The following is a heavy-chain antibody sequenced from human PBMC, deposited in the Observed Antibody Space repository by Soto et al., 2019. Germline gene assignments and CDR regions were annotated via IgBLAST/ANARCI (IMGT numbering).Heavy chain of an antibody. Sequence: QVQLGQSGTEVKKRGASVKLSCKASGFTFTNFDMHWVRQATGQGLEWMGWMNPNSGKTGYAQKFHGRVNVTSGTSISTAYMELSSLRSEDTAVYYCARVGDSSYYGMDVWGQGTTVTVS. CDR2: MNPNSGKT. CDR1: GFTFTNFD. V-gene: IGHV1-8*01. J-gene: IGHJ6*02. CDR3: ARVGDSSYYGMDV. D-gene: IGHD3-16*01.